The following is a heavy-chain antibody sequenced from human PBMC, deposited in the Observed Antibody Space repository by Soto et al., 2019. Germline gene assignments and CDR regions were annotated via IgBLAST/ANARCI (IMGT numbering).Heavy chain of an antibody. CDR1: GYTFNTYG. Sequence: QVLLVQSGAEIKKPGASVKVSCKASGYTFNTYGITWVRQAPGQGLEWMGWINPYNGNTKFAQKVQDRVVMTTDTSTSTAYMELASLRSDDTAVYYCERGCIGVTTHLCYWGQGTLVTVSS. J-gene: IGHJ4*02. CDR3: ERGCIGVTTHLCY. V-gene: IGHV1-18*01. D-gene: IGHD4-17*01. CDR2: INPYNGNT.